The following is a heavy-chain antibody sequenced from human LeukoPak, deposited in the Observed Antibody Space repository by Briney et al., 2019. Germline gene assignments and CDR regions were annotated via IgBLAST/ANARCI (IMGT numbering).Heavy chain of an antibody. J-gene: IGHJ4*02. D-gene: IGHD1-1*01. CDR3: ASNGRDGTFDY. V-gene: IGHV1-2*02. CDR2: IKPNSGGT. CDR1: GYSFADYY. Sequence: PVASVKVSCKASGYSFADYYMHWVRQAPGQGLEWMGWIKPNSGGTRSAQKLQGRVTMTTDTSTSTAYMELRSLRSDDTAVYYCASNGRDGTFDYWGQGTLVTVSS.